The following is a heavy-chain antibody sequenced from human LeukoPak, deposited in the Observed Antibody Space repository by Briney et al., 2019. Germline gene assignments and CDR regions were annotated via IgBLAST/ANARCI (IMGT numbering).Heavy chain of an antibody. CDR3: ARDHYFDY. CDR1: GGSISGYY. CDR2: IYYSGST. J-gene: IGHJ4*02. V-gene: IGHV4-59*01. Sequence: SETLSLTCTVSGGSISGYYWSWIRQPPGKGLEWIGNIYYSGSTKYNPSLKSRVTISVDTSKNQFSLKLSSVTAADTAVYYCARDHYFDYWGQGTLVTVSS.